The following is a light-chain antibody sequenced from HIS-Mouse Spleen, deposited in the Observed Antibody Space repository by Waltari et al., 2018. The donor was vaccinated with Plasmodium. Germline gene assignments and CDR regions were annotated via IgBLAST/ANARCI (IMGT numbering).Light chain of an antibody. V-gene: IGLV2-14*03. CDR3: SSYTSSSTHVV. Sequence: HSALTQPASVSGSPGQSIPLSCTGPSIYVVVYNYVSWYQQHPGKDPTLMIYDVRKRPSGVSNCLSGSKSGNTASLTISGLQAEDEAEYYCSSYTSSSTHVVFGGGTKLTVL. CDR1: SIYVVVYNY. J-gene: IGLJ2*01. CDR2: DVR.